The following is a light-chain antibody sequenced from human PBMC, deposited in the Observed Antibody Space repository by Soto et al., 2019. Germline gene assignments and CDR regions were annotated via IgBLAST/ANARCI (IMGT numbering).Light chain of an antibody. Sequence: QSALTQPASVSGSPGQSITISCTGTSSDVGGYNYVSWYQQYPGRVPKLLIYKVSNRPSGISNRFSGSKSVNTPSLTISGLQAEDEADYFCTSPTPGSLYVFGSGTKLTVL. CDR1: SSDVGGYNY. CDR2: KVS. CDR3: TSPTPGSLYV. V-gene: IGLV2-14*01. J-gene: IGLJ1*01.